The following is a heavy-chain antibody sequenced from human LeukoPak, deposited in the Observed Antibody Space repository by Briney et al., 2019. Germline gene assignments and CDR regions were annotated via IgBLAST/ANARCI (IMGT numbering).Heavy chain of an antibody. Sequence: GGSLRLPCAASGFTFSTSWMSWVRQGPGKGLEWVANINEDGSAKYYVDSVKGRFTISRDNAKNSLFLQMNSLRAEDTAVYYCARDVYDSGRGAFDIFGQGTMVTVSS. D-gene: IGHD3-10*01. CDR3: ARDVYDSGRGAFDI. CDR1: GFTFSTSW. J-gene: IGHJ3*02. CDR2: INEDGSAK. V-gene: IGHV3-7*01.